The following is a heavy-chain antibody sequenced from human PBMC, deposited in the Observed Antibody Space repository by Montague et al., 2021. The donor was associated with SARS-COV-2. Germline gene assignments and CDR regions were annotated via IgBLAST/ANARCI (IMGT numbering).Heavy chain of an antibody. CDR2: INHSGST. Sequence: SETLSLTCAVYGGSFSGYYWSWIRQPPGKGLEWIGKINHSGSTNXNPSLKSRVTISVDTSKNQFSQKLSSVTAADTAVYYCARARQDVVVPALGIGAYYYYYYMDVWGQGTTVTVSS. D-gene: IGHD2-2*01. CDR3: ARARQDVVVPALGIGAYYYYYYMDV. CDR1: GGSFSGYY. J-gene: IGHJ6*03. V-gene: IGHV4-34*01.